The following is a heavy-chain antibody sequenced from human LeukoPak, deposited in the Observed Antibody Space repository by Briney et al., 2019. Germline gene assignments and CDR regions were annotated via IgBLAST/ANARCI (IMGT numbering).Heavy chain of an antibody. CDR3: ARVGDYYDSSGYTYYFDY. D-gene: IGHD3-22*01. CDR2: ISSSSSYI. Sequence: GESLRLSCAASGFTFSSYSMNWVRQAPGKGLEWVSSISSSSSYIYYADSVKGRFTISRDNAKNTLYLQMNSLRAEDTAVYYCARVGDYYDSSGYTYYFDYWGQGTLVTVSS. CDR1: GFTFSSYS. V-gene: IGHV3-21*01. J-gene: IGHJ4*02.